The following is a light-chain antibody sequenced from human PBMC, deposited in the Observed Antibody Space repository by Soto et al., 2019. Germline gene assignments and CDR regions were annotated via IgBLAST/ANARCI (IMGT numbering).Light chain of an antibody. CDR2: DVS. CDR3: CSYAGSYTFYV. Sequence: ALTQPRSVSGSPGQSVTISCTGTSSDVGGYNYVSWYQQHPGKAPKLMIYDVSKRPSGVPDRFSGSKSGNTASLTISGLQAEDEADYYCCSYAGSYTFYVFGTGTKLTVL. J-gene: IGLJ1*01. V-gene: IGLV2-11*01. CDR1: SSDVGGYNY.